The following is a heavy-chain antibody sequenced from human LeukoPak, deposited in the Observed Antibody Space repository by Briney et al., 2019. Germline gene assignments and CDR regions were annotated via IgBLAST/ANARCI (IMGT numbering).Heavy chain of an antibody. CDR2: IYYSGST. V-gene: IGHV4-31*03. D-gene: IGHD6-13*01. Sequence: PSETLSLTCTVSGGSISSGGYYWSWIRQHPGKGLEWIGYIYYSGSTYYNPSLKSRVTISVDTSKNQFSLKLSSVTAADTAVYYCARDQGIAAAGRIFDYWGQGTLVTVSS. J-gene: IGHJ4*02. CDR1: GGSISSGGYY. CDR3: ARDQGIAAAGRIFDY.